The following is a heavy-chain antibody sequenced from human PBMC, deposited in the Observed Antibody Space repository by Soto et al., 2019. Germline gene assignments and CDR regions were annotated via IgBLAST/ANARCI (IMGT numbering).Heavy chain of an antibody. J-gene: IGHJ4*02. CDR2: IYYSGST. CDR1: GGSISSGGYY. V-gene: IGHV4-31*03. D-gene: IGHD4-17*01. CDR3: ARGPAVTTFYYFDY. Sequence: TSETLSLTCTVSGGSISSGGYYWSWIRQHPGKGLEWIGYIYYSGSTYYNPSLKSRVTISVDTSKNQFSLKLSSVTAADTAVYYCARGPAVTTFYYFDYWGQGTLVTVSS.